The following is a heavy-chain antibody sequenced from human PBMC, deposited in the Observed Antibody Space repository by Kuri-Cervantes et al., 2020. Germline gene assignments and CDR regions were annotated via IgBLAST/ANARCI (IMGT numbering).Heavy chain of an antibody. CDR3: AKGGAVAGGSFDY. CDR2: ISWNSGSI. Sequence: LSLTCAASGFTFDDYAMHWVRQAPGKGLEWVSGISWNSGSIGYADSVKGRFTISRDNAKNSLYLQMNSLRAEDTALYYCAKGGAVAGGSFDYWGQGTLVTVSS. CDR1: GFTFDDYA. D-gene: IGHD6-19*01. V-gene: IGHV3-9*01. J-gene: IGHJ4*02.